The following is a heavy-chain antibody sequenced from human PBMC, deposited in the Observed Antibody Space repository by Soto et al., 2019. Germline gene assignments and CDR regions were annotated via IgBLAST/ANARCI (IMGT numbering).Heavy chain of an antibody. J-gene: IGHJ4*02. V-gene: IGHV3-23*01. Sequence: PGGSLRHSCAASGFTFSSYALSWVRQAPGKGLEWVSAISGSGGSTYYADSVKVRVTISRDNSKNTLYLQMNSLSAEDTAVSYCAKPSNTRLWLVSGEAEYWGQ. CDR3: AKPSNTRLWLVSGEAEY. D-gene: IGHD5-18*01. CDR1: GFTFSSYA. CDR2: ISGSGGST.